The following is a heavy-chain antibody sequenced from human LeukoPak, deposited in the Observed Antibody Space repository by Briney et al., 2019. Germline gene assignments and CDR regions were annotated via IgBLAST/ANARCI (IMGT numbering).Heavy chain of an antibody. V-gene: IGHV3-30*04. Sequence: GRSLRLSCAASGFTFSSYAMHWVRQAPGKGLEWVAVISYDGSNKYYADSVKGRFTISRDNSKNTLYLQMSSLRAEDTAVYYCARDIAAAGAHDYWGQGTLVTVSS. J-gene: IGHJ4*02. CDR3: ARDIAAAGAHDY. CDR1: GFTFSSYA. D-gene: IGHD6-13*01. CDR2: ISYDGSNK.